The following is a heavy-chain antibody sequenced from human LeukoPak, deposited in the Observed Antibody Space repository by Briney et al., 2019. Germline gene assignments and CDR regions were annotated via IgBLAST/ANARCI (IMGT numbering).Heavy chain of an antibody. CDR1: GFTFSRNS. CDR3: ARETDEAFDI. J-gene: IGHJ3*02. V-gene: IGHV3-21*01. CDR2: IGSRSSSI. Sequence: GGSLRLFCAASGFTFSRNSMNWVRQAPGKGLEWVSSIGSRSSSIYYADSVKGRFTISRGNAKNSLYLQMNSLRAEDTAVYYCARETDEAFDIWGQGTMVTVSS.